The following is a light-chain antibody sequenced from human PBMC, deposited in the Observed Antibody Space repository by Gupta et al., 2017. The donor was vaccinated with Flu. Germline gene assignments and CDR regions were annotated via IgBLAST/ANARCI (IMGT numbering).Light chain of an antibody. J-gene: IGLJ3*02. CDR1: RNDVGSYYR. V-gene: IGLV2-18*02. CDR2: EVS. CDR3: SSDTSNDTWV. Sequence: VNISCTGTRNDVGSYYRVSWYQQSPATAPRLMISEVSSRPAGAPGRFSGSKAGNTASLTISGRQAEDAADYYCSSDTSNDTWVFGGGTKLTVL.